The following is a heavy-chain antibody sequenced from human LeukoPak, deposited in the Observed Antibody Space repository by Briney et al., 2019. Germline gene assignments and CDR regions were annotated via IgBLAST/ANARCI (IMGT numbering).Heavy chain of an antibody. J-gene: IGHJ4*02. CDR3: AKVYSGSYYYFDS. V-gene: IGHV3-43*02. Sequence: GGSLRLSCAASGFTFDDYAMHWVRKAPGKGLEWVSLISGDGGSTFYADSVKGRFTISRDNSKNSLYLQMNSLRSADTAFYYCAKVYSGSYYYFDSWGQGTLVTVSS. D-gene: IGHD1-26*01. CDR2: ISGDGGST. CDR1: GFTFDDYA.